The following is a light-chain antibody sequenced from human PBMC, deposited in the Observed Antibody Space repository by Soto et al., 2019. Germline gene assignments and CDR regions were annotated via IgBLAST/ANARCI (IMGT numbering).Light chain of an antibody. CDR2: GNS. V-gene: IGLV1-47*02. CDR1: SSNIGSNS. CDR3: AAWDDSLRGVV. J-gene: IGLJ3*02. Sequence: QSVLTQPPSASGTPGQTVTISCSGSSSNIGSNSVNWYQQLPGAAPSLLMHGNSQRPSGVPDRFSGSKSGTSASLAIIGLRTEDEAHYYCAAWDDSLRGVVFGGGTKLTVL.